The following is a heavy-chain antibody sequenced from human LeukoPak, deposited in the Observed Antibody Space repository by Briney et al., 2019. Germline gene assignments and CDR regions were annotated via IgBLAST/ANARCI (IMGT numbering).Heavy chain of an antibody. J-gene: IGHJ4*02. CDR2: INHSGST. V-gene: IGHV4-34*01. CDR1: GGSFSGYY. D-gene: IGHD4-23*01. CDR3: ARGPNYGGNSKDFDY. Sequence: SETLSLTCAVYGGSFSGYYWSWIRQPPGKGLEWIGEINHSGSTNYDPSLKSRVTISVDTSKNQFSLKLSSVTAADTAVYYCARGPNYGGNSKDFDYWGQGTLVTVSS.